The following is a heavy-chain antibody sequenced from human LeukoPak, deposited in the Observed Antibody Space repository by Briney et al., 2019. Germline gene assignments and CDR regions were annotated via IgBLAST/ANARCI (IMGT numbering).Heavy chain of an antibody. J-gene: IGHJ4*02. CDR1: GFTFNTYT. V-gene: IGHV3-21*04. D-gene: IGHD1-14*01. CDR3: AKPAKTDYTDY. CDR2: ITASSTAI. Sequence: PGGSLRLSCAASGFTFNTYTMNWVRQAPGKGLEWVSSITASSTAIYSADSVKGRFTISRDNSKNTLYLQMNSLRAEDTALYYCAKPAKTDYTDYWGQGTLVTVSS.